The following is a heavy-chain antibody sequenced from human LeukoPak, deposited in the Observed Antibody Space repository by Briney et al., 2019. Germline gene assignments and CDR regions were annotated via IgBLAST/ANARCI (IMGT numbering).Heavy chain of an antibody. J-gene: IGHJ6*02. CDR1: GGSISSGGYY. Sequence: SETLSLTCTVSGGSISSGGYYWSWIRQHPGKGLEWIGYIYYSGSTNYNPSLKSRVTISVDTSKNQFSLKLSSVTAADTAVYYCARDSVAVPYYYYGMDVWGQGTTVTVSS. V-gene: IGHV4-61*08. CDR3: ARDSVAVPYYYYGMDV. CDR2: IYYSGST. D-gene: IGHD2-15*01.